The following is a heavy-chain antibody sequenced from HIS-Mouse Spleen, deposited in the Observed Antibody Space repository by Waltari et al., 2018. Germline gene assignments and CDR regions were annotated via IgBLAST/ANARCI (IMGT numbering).Heavy chain of an antibody. Sequence: QVQLVESGGGVVQPGRSLRLSCAASGFTFSSYAMHWVRQAPGKGLEWVAVLSYDGSNKYYADSVKGRFTISRDNSKNTLYLQMNSLRAEDTAVYYCARAPHDADYGVVFDYWGQGTLVTVSS. CDR1: GFTFSSYA. CDR3: ARAPHDADYGVVFDY. CDR2: LSYDGSNK. V-gene: IGHV3-30*04. D-gene: IGHD4-17*01. J-gene: IGHJ4*02.